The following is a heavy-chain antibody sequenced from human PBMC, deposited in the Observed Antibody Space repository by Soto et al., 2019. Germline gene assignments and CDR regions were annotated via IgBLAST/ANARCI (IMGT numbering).Heavy chain of an antibody. J-gene: IGHJ5*02. V-gene: IGHV1-69*13. Sequence: GASVEVCWKACGGRFGSYARRWVQQAHGQGLEWMGGIIPIFGTANYAQKFQGRVTITADESTSTAYMELSSLRSEDTAVYYCARRGGYCISTSCRYNWFDPWGQGTLVTVSS. CDR2: IIPIFGTA. D-gene: IGHD2-2*01. CDR1: GGRFGSYA. CDR3: ARRGGYCISTSCRYNWFDP.